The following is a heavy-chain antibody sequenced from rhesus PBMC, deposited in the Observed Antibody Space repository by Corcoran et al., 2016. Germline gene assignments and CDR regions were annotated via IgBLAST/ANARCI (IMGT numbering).Heavy chain of an antibody. D-gene: IGHD3-3*01. V-gene: IGHV4-65*01. CDR1: GGSVRSSNW. CDR3: AGIGRTILGMVIGGFFFDY. J-gene: IGHJ4*01. Sequence: QVQLQESGPGLVKPSETLALTCAVSGGSVRSSNWWSWTRQPPGKGVEWVGELRGSVGSRLYRTGRKRRVTMSTETSKDQFSRKVRCVTAADTAGYYGAGIGRTILGMVIGGFFFDYWGQGGLGTVSS. CDR2: LRGSVGSR.